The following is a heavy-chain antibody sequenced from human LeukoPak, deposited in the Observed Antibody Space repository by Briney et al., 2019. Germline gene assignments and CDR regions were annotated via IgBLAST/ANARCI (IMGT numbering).Heavy chain of an antibody. D-gene: IGHD3-3*01. CDR1: GYSISSSYY. V-gene: IGHV4-61*01. J-gene: IGHJ4*02. CDR3: ARALGRGGSGFLDY. CDR2: IYYSGST. Sequence: SETLSLTCTVSGYSISSSYYWSWIRQPPGKGLEWIGYIYYSGSTNYNPSLKSRVTISVDTSKNQFSLKLSSVTAADTAVYYCARALGRGGSGFLDYWGQGTLVTVSS.